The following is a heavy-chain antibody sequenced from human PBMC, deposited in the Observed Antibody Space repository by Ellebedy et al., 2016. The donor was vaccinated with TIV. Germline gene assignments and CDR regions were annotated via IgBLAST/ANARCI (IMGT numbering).Heavy chain of an antibody. CDR3: AKDMAPYHRLFDH. J-gene: IGHJ4*02. V-gene: IGHV3-30*14. D-gene: IGHD1-14*01. CDR1: GVTFSSYA. CDR2: ISYDGSNK. Sequence: PGGSLRLSCAASGVTFSSYAMHWVRYAPGKGLEWVAVISYDGSNKYYADSVKGRFTISRDNSKDTLYLQMNKVRVEDTATYFCAKDMAPYHRLFDHWGQGVLVTVSS.